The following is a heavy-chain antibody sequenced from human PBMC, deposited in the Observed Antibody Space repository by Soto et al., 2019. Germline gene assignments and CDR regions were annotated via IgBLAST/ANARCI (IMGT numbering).Heavy chain of an antibody. V-gene: IGHV4-39*01. D-gene: IGHD3-16*01. CDR1: DAPVHSSTYT. CDR3: ARHIGPLYVAYYFDMDV. Sequence: SKTLSLTCTVPDAPVHSSTYTWGWIRQPPGKGLEWIGSIYNSGRTYYNPSLKSRVTISVDTSKNQFSLKLSSVTAADTAVYYCARHIGPLYVAYYFDMDVLGQGTTVTVS. J-gene: IGHJ6*02. CDR2: IYNSGRT.